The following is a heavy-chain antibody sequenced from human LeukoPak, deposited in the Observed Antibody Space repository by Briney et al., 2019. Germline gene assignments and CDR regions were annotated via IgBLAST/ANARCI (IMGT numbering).Heavy chain of an antibody. CDR3: AKDPFYYTDIPHWFDP. CDR1: GFTFTSYA. D-gene: IGHD2-2*02. V-gene: IGHV3-23*01. CDR2: ISGSGADT. J-gene: IGHJ5*02. Sequence: QPGGSLRLSCAASGFTFTSYAMSWVRQAPGKGLEWVSTISGSGADTYYADSVRGRFTISRDSSKNTVFLQMNNLRPEDTAVYYCAKDPFYYTDIPHWFDPWGQGTLVTVSS.